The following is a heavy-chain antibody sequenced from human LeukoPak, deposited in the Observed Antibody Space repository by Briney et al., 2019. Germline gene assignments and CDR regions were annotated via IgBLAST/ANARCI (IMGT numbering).Heavy chain of an antibody. V-gene: IGHV3-30*02. J-gene: IGHJ4*02. CDR1: AFSVSLYG. CDR3: ARGLRQAGLAPLEF. CDR2: LRSDTNRE. D-gene: IGHD3-10*01. Sequence: GGSPRLSCAASAFSVSLYGMHWVRQAPGKGLEWVAFLRSDTNREHYAVSVKGRFAISRDTSKDTLNLQMRSLRVEDTALYYCARGLRQAGLAPLEFWGQGTQVFVSA.